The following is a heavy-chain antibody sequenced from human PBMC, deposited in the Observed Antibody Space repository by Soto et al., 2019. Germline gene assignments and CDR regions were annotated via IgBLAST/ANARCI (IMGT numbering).Heavy chain of an antibody. CDR1: GGSISSSSYY. CDR2: IYYSGST. V-gene: IGHV4-39*01. Sequence: QLQLQESGPGLVKPSETLSLTCTVSGGSISSSSYYWGWIRQPPGKGLEWIGRIYYSGSTYYNPSLKSRVTISVDTSKNQFSLKLSSVTAADTAVYYCARAGYSSGWNYWGQGTLVTVSS. CDR3: ARAGYSSGWNY. J-gene: IGHJ4*02. D-gene: IGHD6-19*01.